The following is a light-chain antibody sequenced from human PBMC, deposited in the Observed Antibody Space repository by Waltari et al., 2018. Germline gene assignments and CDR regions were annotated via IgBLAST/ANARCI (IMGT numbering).Light chain of an antibody. CDR1: QSVSNN. V-gene: IGKV3-15*01. J-gene: IGKJ2*01. CDR3: QQYNNWPLYT. Sequence: EAMMTQSPATLSVSPGDRATLSCRASQSVSNNVARFQQKPCQAPSLLIPDASTRATGVPARFSGSGSGTEFTLTISSLQTEDFAVYYCQQYNNWPLYTFGQGTKLEIK. CDR2: DAS.